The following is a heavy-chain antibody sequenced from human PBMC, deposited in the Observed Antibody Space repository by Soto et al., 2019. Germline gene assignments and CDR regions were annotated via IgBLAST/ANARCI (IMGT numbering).Heavy chain of an antibody. V-gene: IGHV1-18*01. J-gene: IGHJ6*02. D-gene: IGHD3-22*01. CDR2: ISPYDGNT. Sequence: QVQLVQSGGEVKKPGASVKVSCKASGYTFSSYGINWVRQAPGQGLEWLGWISPYDGNTKYAQILQGRGSMTKDTSTKTAYMEVRSLRSDDTAVYYCARGGYYDSSGSRNYHYYGMNVWGQGTTVTVSS. CDR1: GYTFSSYG. CDR3: ARGGYYDSSGSRNYHYYGMNV.